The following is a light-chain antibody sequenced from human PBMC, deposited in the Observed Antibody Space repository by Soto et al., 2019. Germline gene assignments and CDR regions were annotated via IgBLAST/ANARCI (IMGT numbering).Light chain of an antibody. V-gene: IGKV3-20*01. CDR2: GAS. CDR1: QSVSSSY. Sequence: EIVLTQSPGTLSLSPGERATLSCRASQSVSSSYLAWYQQKPGQAPRLLIYGASSRATGIPDRFSGSGSVTDFTLTISRLEPEDFAVYYCQQYGSSPRFTFGPGTKVDI. J-gene: IGKJ3*01. CDR3: QQYGSSPRFT.